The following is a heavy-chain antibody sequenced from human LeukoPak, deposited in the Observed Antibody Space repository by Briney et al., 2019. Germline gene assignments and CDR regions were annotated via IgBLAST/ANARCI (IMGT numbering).Heavy chain of an antibody. D-gene: IGHD2-2*01. CDR2: IIPIFGTA. Sequence: ASVKVSCKAPGGTFSSYAISWVRQAPGQGLEWMGGIIPIFGTANYAQKFQGRVAITADESTSTAYMELSSLRSEDTAVYYCALSQSRSFDYWGQGTLVTVSS. CDR3: ALSQSRSFDY. V-gene: IGHV1-69*13. CDR1: GGTFSSYA. J-gene: IGHJ4*02.